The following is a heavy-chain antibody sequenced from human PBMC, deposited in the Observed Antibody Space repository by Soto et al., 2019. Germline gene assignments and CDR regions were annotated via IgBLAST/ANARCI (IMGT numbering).Heavy chain of an antibody. CDR2: IIPIFGTA. Sequence: GASVKVSCKASGVTFSSYATSWVRQAPGQGLEWMGGIIPIFGTANYAQKFQGRVTITADGSTSTAYMELSSLRSEDTAVYYCARDSVAARPKDYYYYGMDVWGQGTTVTVSS. D-gene: IGHD6-6*01. CDR1: GVTFSSYA. J-gene: IGHJ6*02. V-gene: IGHV1-69*13. CDR3: ARDSVAARPKDYYYYGMDV.